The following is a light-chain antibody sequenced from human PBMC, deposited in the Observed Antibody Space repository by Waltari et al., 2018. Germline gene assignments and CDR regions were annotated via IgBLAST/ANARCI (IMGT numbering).Light chain of an antibody. Sequence: LACRASQSLTKKYVAWYQQKPGQAPRLLIYGASSRAAGIPDRVSGSGSGTDFTLTISRLEPEDFAVYYCQQYGSSIMYTFGQGTKLEIK. CDR2: GAS. J-gene: IGKJ2*01. V-gene: IGKV3-20*01. CDR3: QQYGSSIMYT. CDR1: QSLTKKY.